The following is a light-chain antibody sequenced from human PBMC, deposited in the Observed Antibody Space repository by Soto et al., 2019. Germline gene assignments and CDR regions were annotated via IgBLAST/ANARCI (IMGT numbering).Light chain of an antibody. CDR2: GVS. CDR3: LQDNNYPYT. Sequence: AIQMTQSPYSLSASVGDRVTVTCRASQGIRKDLAWYQQKPGKAPKLLIYGVSSLHSGVPSRFSGSGSGTDFTLTIGSLQPEDFATYYCLQDNNYPYTFGQGTKLEIK. J-gene: IGKJ2*01. CDR1: QGIRKD. V-gene: IGKV1-6*01.